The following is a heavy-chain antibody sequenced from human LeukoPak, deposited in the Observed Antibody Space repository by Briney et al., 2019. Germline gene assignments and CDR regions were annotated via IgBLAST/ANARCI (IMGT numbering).Heavy chain of an antibody. CDR2: INSDGSTT. CDR3: ARVIYSGWEGELSD. CDR1: GLTLSSYW. V-gene: IGHV3-74*01. D-gene: IGHD6-19*01. J-gene: IGHJ4*02. Sequence: GGSLRLSCAASGLTLSSYWMHWVRQAPGKGLVWVSRINSDGSTTSYADSVMGRFTVSRDNAKNTLYLQMNSLRAEDTAVYYCARVIYSGWEGELSDWGQGTLVTVSS.